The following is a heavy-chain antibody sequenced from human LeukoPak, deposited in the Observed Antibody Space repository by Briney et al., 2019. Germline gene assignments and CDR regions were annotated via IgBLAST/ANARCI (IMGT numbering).Heavy chain of an antibody. D-gene: IGHD3-9*01. CDR3: AKTRNYDILTGYYSAYYFDY. V-gene: IGHV4-59*01. CDR2: IYYSGST. J-gene: IGHJ4*02. CDR1: GGSISSCY. Sequence: SETLSLTCTVSGGSISSCYWSWIRQPPGKGLEWIGYIYYSGSTNYNPSLKSRVTISVDTSKNQFSLKLSSVTAADTAVYYCAKTRNYDILTGYYSAYYFDYWGQGTLVTVSS.